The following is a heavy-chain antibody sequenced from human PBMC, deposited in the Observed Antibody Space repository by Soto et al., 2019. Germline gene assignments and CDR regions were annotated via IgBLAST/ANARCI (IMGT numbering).Heavy chain of an antibody. Sequence: GGSLRLSCAASGFSFGYYWMSWVRQAPGKGLEWVATIKFDSSERKYVDSVKGRFTLSRDNAKNSLYLQIDSLRAEDTATYYCARDLALAGNYWGQGVLVTVSS. CDR2: IKFDSSER. CDR3: ARDLALAGNY. V-gene: IGHV3-7*01. J-gene: IGHJ4*02. CDR1: GFSFGYYW. D-gene: IGHD6-19*01.